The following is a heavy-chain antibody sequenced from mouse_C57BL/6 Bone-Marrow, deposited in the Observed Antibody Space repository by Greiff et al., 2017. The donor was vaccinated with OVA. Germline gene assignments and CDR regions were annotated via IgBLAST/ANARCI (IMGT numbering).Heavy chain of an antibody. V-gene: IGHV6-6*01. J-gene: IGHJ1*03. D-gene: IGHD1-1*01. CDR3: TRPVVATDWYFDV. CDR2: IRNKANNHAT. Sequence: EVKLVESGGGLVQPGGSMKLSCAASGFTFSDAWMDWVRQSPEKGLEWVAEIRNKANNHATYYAESVKGRFTISRDDSKSSVYLQMNSLRAEDTGIYYCTRPVVATDWYFDVWGTGTTVTVSS. CDR1: GFTFSDAW.